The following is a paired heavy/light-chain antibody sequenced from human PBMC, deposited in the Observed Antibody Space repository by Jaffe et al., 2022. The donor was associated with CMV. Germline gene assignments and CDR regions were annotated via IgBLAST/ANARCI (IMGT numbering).Light chain of an antibody. V-gene: IGKV2-30*02. CDR2: KIS. CDR1: QSLVHIDGNTY. CDR3: MQGTHWPRA. J-gene: IGKJ3*01. Sequence: DVVMTQSPLSLPVTLGQPASISCNSSQSLVHIDGNTYLNWFQQRPGQSPRRLIYKISNRDSGVPDRFSGSGSGSDFTLKISSLEAEDVGIYYCMQGTHWPRAFGPGTRVEIK.
Heavy chain of an antibody. CDR3: IIECTSTICAPG. CDR2: IKTKTDGVTT. D-gene: IGHD2-2*01. CDR1: GFTFSNAW. J-gene: IGHJ4*02. Sequence: EVQLVESGGGLVKPGGSLRLSCVASGFTFSNAWMTWVRQAQGKGLEWVGSIKTKTDGVTTAYAAPVKGRFTISRDDSKNTLYLQMNSLKTEDTAIYYCIIECTSTICAPGWGQGTLVTVSS. V-gene: IGHV3-15*01.